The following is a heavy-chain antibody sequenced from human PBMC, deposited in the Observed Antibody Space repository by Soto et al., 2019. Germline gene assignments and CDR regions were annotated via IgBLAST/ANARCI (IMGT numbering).Heavy chain of an antibody. CDR1: GFTFTSSA. D-gene: IGHD5-12*01. CDR3: AAAVATITGEGDAFDI. CDR2: IVVGSGNT. V-gene: IGHV1-58*02. Sequence: QMQLVQSGPEVKKPGTSVKVSCKASGFTFTSSAMQWVRQARGQRLEWIGWIVVGSGNTNYAQKFQERVTITRDMSTSTAYMELGSLRSEDTAVYYCAAAVATITGEGDAFDIWGQGTMVTVSS. J-gene: IGHJ3*02.